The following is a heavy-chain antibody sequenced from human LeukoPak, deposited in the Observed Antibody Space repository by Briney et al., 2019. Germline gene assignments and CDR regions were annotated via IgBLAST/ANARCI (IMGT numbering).Heavy chain of an antibody. D-gene: IGHD3-10*02. J-gene: IGHJ6*04. V-gene: IGHV3-21*01. CDR2: IRSASSYI. CDR1: GFTFSNYH. CDR3: AELGITMIGGV. Sequence: GGFLRLSCAASGFTFSNYHMNWVRQAPGKGLEWVSSIRSASSYIKYADSVKGRFTISRDNAKNSLYLQMNSLRAEDTAVYYCAELGITMIGGVWGKGTTVTISS.